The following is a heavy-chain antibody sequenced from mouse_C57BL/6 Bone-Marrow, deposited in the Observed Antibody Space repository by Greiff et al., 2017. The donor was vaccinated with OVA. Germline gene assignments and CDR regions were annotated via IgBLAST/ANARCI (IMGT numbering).Heavy chain of an antibody. V-gene: IGHV1-7*01. J-gene: IGHJ1*03. CDR3: ARWLPHWYFDV. Sequence: QVQLQQSGAELAKPGASVKLSCKASGYTFNSYWMHWVKQRPGQGLEWIGYINPSSGYTKYNQKFKDKATLTADKSSSTAYMQLSSLTYEDSAVYYCARWLPHWYFDVWGTGTTVTVSS. CDR2: INPSSGYT. CDR1: GYTFNSYW. D-gene: IGHD2-2*01.